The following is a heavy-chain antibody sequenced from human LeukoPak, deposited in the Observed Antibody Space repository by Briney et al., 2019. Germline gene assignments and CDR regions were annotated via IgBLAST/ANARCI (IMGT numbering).Heavy chain of an antibody. V-gene: IGHV1-2*02. D-gene: IGHD2-21*02. Sequence: ASVKVSCKASGYIFIGYYIHWVRLAPGQGLEWMGWINPNSGDTNYVQKFQGRVTMTRDTSISTAYMELRSLRSDDTAVYYCARASEVVTAISPFDYWGQGTLVTVSS. J-gene: IGHJ4*02. CDR3: ARASEVVTAISPFDY. CDR2: INPNSGDT. CDR1: GYIFIGYY.